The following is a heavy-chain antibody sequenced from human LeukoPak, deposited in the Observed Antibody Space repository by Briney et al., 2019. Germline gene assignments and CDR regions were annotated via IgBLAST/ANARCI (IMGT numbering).Heavy chain of an antibody. CDR1: GGSISSYY. D-gene: IGHD6-19*01. V-gene: IGHV4-4*07. CDR2: IYTSGST. J-gene: IGHJ4*02. CDR3: ARVVIAVTHSPVVYYSDY. Sequence: SETLSLTCTVSGGSISSYYWSWIRQPAGKGLEWIGRIYTSGSTNYNPSLKSRVTMSVDTSKNQFSLKLSSVTAADTAVYYCARVVIAVTHSPVVYYSDYWGQGTLVTVSS.